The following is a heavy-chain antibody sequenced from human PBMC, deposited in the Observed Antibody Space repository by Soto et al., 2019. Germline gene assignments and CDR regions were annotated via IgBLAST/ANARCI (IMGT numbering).Heavy chain of an antibody. CDR3: ARMRCSSSSCYYIDY. V-gene: IGHV2-70*04. CDR1: GISLSTNEMR. J-gene: IGHJ4*02. D-gene: IGHD2-2*01. Sequence: SGPTLANPTQTLTLTCTFSGISLSTNEMRVTWIRQPPGKALEWLARIDWDDDKFYSTSLKTRLTISKDTSKNQVVLTMTNMDPADTATYYCARMRCSSSSCYYIDYWVQGALVTVSS. CDR2: IDWDDDK.